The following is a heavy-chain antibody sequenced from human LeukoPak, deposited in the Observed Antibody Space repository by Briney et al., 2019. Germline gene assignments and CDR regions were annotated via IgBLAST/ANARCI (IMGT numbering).Heavy chain of an antibody. CDR2: IYWDDYK. D-gene: IGHD1-14*01. Sequence: QTLSLTCTFSGVSLSTSGVGVGWVRQPPEKAREWLAVIYWDDYKRYSPSLNSSLTITKFTSNNQVVLIMTNMDPVDTATYYCAHRRSGYNWNHGDFDYWGQGSLVTVSS. J-gene: IGHJ4*02. CDR3: AHRRSGYNWNHGDFDY. CDR1: GVSLSTSGVG. V-gene: IGHV2-5*02.